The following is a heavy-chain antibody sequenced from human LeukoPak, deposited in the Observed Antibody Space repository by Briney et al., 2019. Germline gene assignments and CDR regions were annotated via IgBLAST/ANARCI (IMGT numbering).Heavy chain of an antibody. V-gene: IGHV1-69*05. D-gene: IGHD1-26*01. Sequence: SVKVSCKASGGTFSSYAIIWVRQAPGQGLEWMGGIIPIFGTANYAQKFQGRVTITTDESTSTAYMELSSLRSEDTAVYYCASNTPGIVGATKLDYYYYYMDVWGKGTTVTVSS. CDR1: GGTFSSYA. J-gene: IGHJ6*03. CDR3: ASNTPGIVGATKLDYYYYYMDV. CDR2: IIPIFGTA.